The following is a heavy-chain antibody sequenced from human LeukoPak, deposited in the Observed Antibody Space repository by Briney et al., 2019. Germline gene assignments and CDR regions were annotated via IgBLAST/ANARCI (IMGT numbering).Heavy chain of an antibody. CDR2: ISGSGAGT. Sequence: VRQAPXKGLEWVSGISGSGAGTYYADSVKGRFTISRDNSKNALFLQMNSLRAEDTAVYFCAKLGTYWYFDLWGRGTLVTVSS. D-gene: IGHD7-27*01. V-gene: IGHV3-23*01. CDR3: AKLGTYWYFDL. J-gene: IGHJ2*01.